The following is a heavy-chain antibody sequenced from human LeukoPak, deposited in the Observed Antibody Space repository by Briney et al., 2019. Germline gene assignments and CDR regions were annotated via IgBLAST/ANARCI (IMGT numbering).Heavy chain of an antibody. J-gene: IGHJ4*02. Sequence: SETLSLTCAVYGESLNSYYWSWARQPPGEGLEWIGEIYESGTTEYNPSLKSRVTISMVPSKQQFSLSLSSVTAADTAVYYCARGAWATRLGSWGLGTPVIVSS. CDR1: GESLNSYY. CDR3: ARGAWATRLGS. D-gene: IGHD2-15*01. CDR2: IYESGTT. V-gene: IGHV4-34*01.